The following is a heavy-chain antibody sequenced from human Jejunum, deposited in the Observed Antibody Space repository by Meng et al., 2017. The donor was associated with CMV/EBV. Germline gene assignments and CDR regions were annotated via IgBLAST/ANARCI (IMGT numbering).Heavy chain of an antibody. CDR3: AREYPSTFYFDY. CDR2: IFSNGTP. J-gene: IGHJ4*02. D-gene: IGHD1-1*01. V-gene: IGHV1-46*01. CDR1: GYPFAASH. Sequence: SCPSSGYPFAASHVHGVRQAPGQGLESMGIIFSNGTPKHAQTFQGRLTLTRDTTTTTVYMELSGLRSDDTAVYFCAREYPSTFYFDYWGQGTLVTVSS.